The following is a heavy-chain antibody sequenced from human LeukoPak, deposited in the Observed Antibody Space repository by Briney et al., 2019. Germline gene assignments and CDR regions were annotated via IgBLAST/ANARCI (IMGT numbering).Heavy chain of an antibody. CDR1: GGSFTIYS. CDR3: ARSPQGTATTANWLDP. J-gene: IGHJ5*02. Sequence: SETLSLTCAVYGGSFTIYSWTWIRQPPGKGLEWIGSMSYSGRTYYNPSLKTRVTVSLDTSKNQFSLNLISVTAADTAVYYCARSPQGTATTANWLDPWGQGTLVTVSS. CDR2: MSYSGRT. V-gene: IGHV4-34*01. D-gene: IGHD4-17*01.